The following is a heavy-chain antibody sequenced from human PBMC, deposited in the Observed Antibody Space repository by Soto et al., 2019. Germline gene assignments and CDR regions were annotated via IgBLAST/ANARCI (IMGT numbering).Heavy chain of an antibody. CDR3: ARNSAPFDI. J-gene: IGHJ3*02. CDR2: IYYSGST. V-gene: IGHV4-59*01. D-gene: IGHD1-7*01. CDR1: GGSISSYY. Sequence: SETLSLTCTVSGGSISSYYWSWIRQPPGKGLEWIGYIYYSGSTNYNPSLKSRVTISVDTSKNQFSLKLSSLRSEDTAVYYCARNSAPFDIWGQGTMVTVSS.